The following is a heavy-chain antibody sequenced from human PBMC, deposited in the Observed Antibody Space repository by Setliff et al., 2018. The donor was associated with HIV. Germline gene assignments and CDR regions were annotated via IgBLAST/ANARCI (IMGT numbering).Heavy chain of an antibody. D-gene: IGHD6-19*01. CDR2: IYYSGTT. Sequence: PSETLSLTCTVSGGSISSGGYYWSWIRQHPGKGLEWIGYIYYSGTTHYNPSLKSRVFISVDTSKNQFSLKLSSVTAADTAVYYCARGRGFSGSLTTVDFFEFWGQGTLVTVSS. CDR1: GGSISSGGYY. CDR3: ARGRGFSGSLTTVDFFEF. J-gene: IGHJ1*01. V-gene: IGHV4-31*03.